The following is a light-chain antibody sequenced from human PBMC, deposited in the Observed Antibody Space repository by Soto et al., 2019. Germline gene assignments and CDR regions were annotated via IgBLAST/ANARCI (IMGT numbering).Light chain of an antibody. J-gene: IGLJ2*01. CDR3: QSYDNNRRVVL. CDR1: SSNIGAGSD. CDR2: GNK. V-gene: IGLV1-40*01. Sequence: QSVLTQPPSVSGAPGQIVTISCTGSSSNIGAGSDVHWYQQSPGRVPKLLVYGNKHRPSGVPDRFSASKSGTSASLAITGLQAEDEADYYCQSYDNNRRVVLFGGGTKLTVL.